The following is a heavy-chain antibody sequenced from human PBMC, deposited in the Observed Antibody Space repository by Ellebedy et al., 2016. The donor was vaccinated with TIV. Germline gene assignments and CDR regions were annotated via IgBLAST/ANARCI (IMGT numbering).Heavy chain of an antibody. J-gene: IGHJ6*02. Sequence: PGGSLRLSCTVSGGPIGGYYWSWIRQPAGKGLEWVGRIYPTGSSNYHPSLKSRVSMSVDTSKNQFSLNLGSVTAADTAVYYCAREKINYEYGLDVWGQGTTVSVSS. V-gene: IGHV4-4*07. CDR1: GGPIGGYY. CDR2: IYPTGSS. D-gene: IGHD3-16*01. CDR3: AREKINYEYGLDV.